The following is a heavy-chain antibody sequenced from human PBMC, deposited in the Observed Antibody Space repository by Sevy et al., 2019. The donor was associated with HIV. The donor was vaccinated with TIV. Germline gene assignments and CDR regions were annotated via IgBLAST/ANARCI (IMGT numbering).Heavy chain of an antibody. CDR3: TTDPYYDDSTGFQPYFDY. V-gene: IGHV3-15*07. Sequence: GGSLRLSCAASGFTFSNAWLNWVRQAPGKGLEWVVRIKSKTDGGTTDHAAPVKGRFTISRDDSKNTLYLQMNSLKTEDTAVYYCTTDPYYDDSTGFQPYFDYWGQGTLVTVSS. CDR2: IKSKTDGGTT. CDR1: GFTFSNAW. D-gene: IGHD3-22*01. J-gene: IGHJ4*02.